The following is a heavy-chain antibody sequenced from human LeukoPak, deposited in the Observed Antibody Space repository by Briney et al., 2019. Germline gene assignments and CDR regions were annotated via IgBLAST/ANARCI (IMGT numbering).Heavy chain of an antibody. Sequence: GASVKIFCKASGGTFVSYAIRCMRQAPGQWLEWMGGIIPIFGTANYAQKFQGRVTITADESTSTAYMELSSLRSEDTAVYYCAISTVVIPTPFDYWGQGTLVTVSS. CDR2: IIPIFGTA. V-gene: IGHV1-69*13. CDR1: GGTFVSYA. D-gene: IGHD4-23*01. CDR3: AISTVVIPTPFDY. J-gene: IGHJ4*02.